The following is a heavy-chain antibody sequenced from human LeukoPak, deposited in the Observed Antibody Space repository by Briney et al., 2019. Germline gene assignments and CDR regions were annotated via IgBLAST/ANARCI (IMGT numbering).Heavy chain of an antibody. CDR1: GFTVSSNY. CDR3: ARDSGENQNIDY. Sequence: GGSLRLSCAASGFTVSSNYMSWVRQAPGKGLEWVSVIYSGGSTYYADSVKGGFTISRDNSKNTLYLQMNSLRAEDTAVYYCARDSGENQNIDYWGQGTLVTVSS. CDR2: IYSGGST. V-gene: IGHV3-66*01. J-gene: IGHJ4*02.